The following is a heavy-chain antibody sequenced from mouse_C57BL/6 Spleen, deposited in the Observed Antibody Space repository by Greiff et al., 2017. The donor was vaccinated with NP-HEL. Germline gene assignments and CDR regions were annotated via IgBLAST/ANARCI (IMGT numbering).Heavy chain of an antibody. J-gene: IGHJ3*01. CDR1: GYTFTDYY. Sequence: EVQLQQSGPELVKPGASVKISCKASGYTFTDYYMNWVKQSHGKSLEWIGDINPNNGGTSYNQKFKGKATLTVDKSSSTAYMELRSLTSEDSAVYYCAYDYAVAYWGQGTLVTVSA. D-gene: IGHD2-4*01. V-gene: IGHV1-26*01. CDR3: AYDYAVAY. CDR2: INPNNGGT.